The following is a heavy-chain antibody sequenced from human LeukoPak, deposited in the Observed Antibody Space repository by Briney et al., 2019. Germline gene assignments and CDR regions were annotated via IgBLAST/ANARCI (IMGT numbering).Heavy chain of an antibody. V-gene: IGHV3-23*01. J-gene: IGHJ4*02. CDR2: ISGGDGSS. CDR1: GFTFNSFA. CDR3: AKSLGVGGYTRYKGFDQ. D-gene: IGHD3-16*02. Sequence: GGSLRLHCAATGFTFNSFAMNWVRQAPGKGLEWVSSISGGDGSSHYADFVKGRFTISRDNSKNTLHLQMNSLRAEDTAVYYCAKSLGVGGYTRYKGFDQWGQGTLVTVCS.